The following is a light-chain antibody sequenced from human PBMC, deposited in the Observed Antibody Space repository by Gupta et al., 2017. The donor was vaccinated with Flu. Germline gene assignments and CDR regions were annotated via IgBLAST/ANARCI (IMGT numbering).Light chain of an antibody. V-gene: IGKV1-39*01. CDR3: QQSDSTRLT. CDR2: ASL. J-gene: IGKJ4*01. Sequence: IQMTQSPPSLSASVGDRVTITCRASQSISSYLNWYQQKPGKAPKVLIHASLSLRSGVPSRFSGSGSGTDFTLTITSLQPEDFATYYCQQSDSTRLTFGGGTKVEIK. CDR1: QSISSY.